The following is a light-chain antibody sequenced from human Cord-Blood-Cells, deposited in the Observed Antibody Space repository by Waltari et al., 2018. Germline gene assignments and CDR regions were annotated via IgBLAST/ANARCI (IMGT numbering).Light chain of an antibody. J-gene: IGKJ2*03. V-gene: IGKV3-20*01. CDR3: QQYGSSPYS. Sequence: EIVMTQSPGTMSLSQGERATLSCRASQSVSSSYLAWYQQKPGQAPRRLIYGASSRATGIPYRFSGSGSGTDFTLTISRLEPEDFAVYYCQQYGSSPYSFGQGTKLEIK. CDR1: QSVSSSY. CDR2: GAS.